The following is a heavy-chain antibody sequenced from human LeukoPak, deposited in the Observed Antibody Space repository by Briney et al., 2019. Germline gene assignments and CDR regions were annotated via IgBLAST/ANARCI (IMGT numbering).Heavy chain of an antibody. J-gene: IGHJ6*02. CDR3: ARHVIYPRTGTSRSQGMDV. D-gene: IGHD1/OR15-1a*01. V-gene: IGHV4-34*01. Sequence: SETLSLTRAVYGGSFSGYYWSWIRQPPGKGLEWIGEINHSGSTNYNPSLKSRVTISVDTSKNQFSLKLSSVTAADTAVYYCARHVIYPRTGTSRSQGMDVWGQGTTVTVSS. CDR2: INHSGST. CDR1: GGSFSGYY.